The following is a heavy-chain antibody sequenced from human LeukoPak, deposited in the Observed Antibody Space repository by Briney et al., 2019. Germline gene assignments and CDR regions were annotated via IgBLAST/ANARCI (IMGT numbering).Heavy chain of an antibody. Sequence: SETLSLACTVSGGSISSSSYYWSWIRQPAGKGLDWIGRIYTSGSTNYNPSLKSRVTMSVDTSKNQFSLKLSSVTAADTAVYYCARGPSRDDLWGRGTLVTVSS. CDR2: IYTSGST. CDR1: GGSISSSSYY. CDR3: ARGPSRDDL. V-gene: IGHV4-61*02. J-gene: IGHJ2*01.